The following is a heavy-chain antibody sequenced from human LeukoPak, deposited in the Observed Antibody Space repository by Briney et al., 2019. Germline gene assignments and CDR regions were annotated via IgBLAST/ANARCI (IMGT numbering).Heavy chain of an antibody. V-gene: IGHV3-21*04. J-gene: IGHJ4*02. CDR3: ARVTPYGDYWFDY. D-gene: IGHD4-17*01. Sequence: GGSLRLSCAASGFTFSSYTMNWVRQAPGKGLEWVSSISSSSSYIFYADSVKGRFTISRDNSKNTLYLQMNSLRAEDTAVYYCARVTPYGDYWFDYWGQGTLVTVSS. CDR1: GFTFSSYT. CDR2: ISSSSSYI.